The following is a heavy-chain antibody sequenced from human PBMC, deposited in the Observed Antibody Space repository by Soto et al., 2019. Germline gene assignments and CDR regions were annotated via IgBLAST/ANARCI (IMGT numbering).Heavy chain of an antibody. CDR3: ARDGSRYDFWSGPYYFDY. D-gene: IGHD3-3*01. CDR2: IYYNGNT. Sequence: SETLSLTCTVSGGSISTFYWSWIRQPPGKVLEWIGYIYYNGNTNYSPSLKSRVTISVDTSKNLFSLNLNSVSAADTAVFYCARDGSRYDFWSGPYYFDYWGQGTLVTVSS. CDR1: GGSISTFY. J-gene: IGHJ4*02. V-gene: IGHV4-59*01.